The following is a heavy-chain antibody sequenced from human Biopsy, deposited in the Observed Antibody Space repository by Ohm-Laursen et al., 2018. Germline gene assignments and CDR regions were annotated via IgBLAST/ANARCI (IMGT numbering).Heavy chain of an antibody. CDR2: LNPVSGNS. Sequence: GSSVKVPCKASGYIFNNYDITWVRQASGQGPEWIGWLNPVSGNSNFGQKFRGRVTVTSDTSISTAYMELSGLTSDDTATYYCGRAVRNQLLTDPWGQGTLVTVTS. CDR3: GRAVRNQLLTDP. D-gene: IGHD1-7*01. CDR1: GYIFNNYD. V-gene: IGHV1-8*01. J-gene: IGHJ5*02.